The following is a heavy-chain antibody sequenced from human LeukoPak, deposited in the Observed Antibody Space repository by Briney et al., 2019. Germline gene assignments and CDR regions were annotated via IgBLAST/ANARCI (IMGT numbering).Heavy chain of an antibody. CDR3: ARDGGWDGSGWYGVSFDY. D-gene: IGHD6-19*01. CDR2: ISSSGSTI. Sequence: GGSLRLSCAASGFTFSSYEMNWVRQAPGKGLEWVSYISSSGSTIYYADSVKGRFTISRDNAKNSLYLQMNSLRAEDTAVYYCARDGGWDGSGWYGVSFDYWGQGTLVTVSS. V-gene: IGHV3-48*03. J-gene: IGHJ4*02. CDR1: GFTFSSYE.